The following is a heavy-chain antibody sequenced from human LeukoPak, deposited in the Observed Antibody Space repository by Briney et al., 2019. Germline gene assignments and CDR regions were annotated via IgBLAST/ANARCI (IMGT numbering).Heavy chain of an antibody. Sequence: PGGSLRLSCAASGFTFSSDSMNWVRQAPGKGLEWVSYISESSSYTYYAKSVKGRFTISRDNAKNSLYLQMNSLRGEDTAVHYCARDDAATARASGMDVWGKGTTVTVSS. CDR3: ARDDAATARASGMDV. D-gene: IGHD6-6*01. J-gene: IGHJ6*04. CDR1: GFTFSSDS. CDR2: ISESSSYT. V-gene: IGHV3-21*01.